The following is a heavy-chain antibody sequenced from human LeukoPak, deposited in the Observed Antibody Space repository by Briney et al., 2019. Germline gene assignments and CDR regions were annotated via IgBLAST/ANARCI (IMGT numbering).Heavy chain of an antibody. CDR3: ARGPSGWYFDY. CDR2: INPNSVGT. Sequence: ASVKVSCKASGYTFTDYYMHWVRQAPGQGLEWMGWINPNSVGTNYAQKFHGRVTMTRDTSITTAYMELSRLRSDDTAVYYCARGPSGWYFDYWGQGTLVTVSS. CDR1: GYTFTDYY. V-gene: IGHV1-2*02. D-gene: IGHD6-19*01. J-gene: IGHJ4*02.